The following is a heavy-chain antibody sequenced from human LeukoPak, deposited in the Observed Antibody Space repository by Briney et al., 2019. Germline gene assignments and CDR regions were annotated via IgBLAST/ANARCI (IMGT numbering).Heavy chain of an antibody. J-gene: IGHJ4*02. V-gene: IGHV1-18*01. Sequence: ATVKVSCKASGYTFITYGISWVRQPPGQGLEWMGWISAYNGDTNYAQKLQGRVTMTTDTSTSTAYVELRSLSADDSAVYYCGRCQYCSGGTCYSQYFDDWGQGTLVTVSS. CDR3: GRCQYCSGGTCYSQYFDD. CDR2: ISAYNGDT. CDR1: GYTFITYG. D-gene: IGHD2-15*01.